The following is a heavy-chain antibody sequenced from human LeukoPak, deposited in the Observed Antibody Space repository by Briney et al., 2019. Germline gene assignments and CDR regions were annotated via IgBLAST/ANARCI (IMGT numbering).Heavy chain of an antibody. CDR3: ATVVSVAFDI. CDR2: IYYSGST. CDR1: GGSISSGGYY. D-gene: IGHD2-2*01. J-gene: IGHJ3*02. Sequence: PLQTLSLTCTVSGGSISSGGYYSSWIRQHPGKGLEWIGYIYYSGSTYYNPSLKSRVTISVDTSKNQFSLNLSSVTAADTAVYYCATVVSVAFDIWGQGTMVTVSS. V-gene: IGHV4-31*03.